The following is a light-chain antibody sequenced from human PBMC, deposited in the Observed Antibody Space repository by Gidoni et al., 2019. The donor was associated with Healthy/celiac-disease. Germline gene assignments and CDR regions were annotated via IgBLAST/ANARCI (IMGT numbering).Light chain of an antibody. J-gene: IGKJ5*01. V-gene: IGKV1-33*01. CDR3: QQYDNLPT. Sequence: LQMTQSPSSLSASVGDRVTITCQASQDISNYVNWYQQKPGKAPKLLLYDATNLETGVPSRFSGSGSGTDFTLTISSLQPEDIATYYCQQYDNLPTFGQGTRLEIK. CDR1: QDISNY. CDR2: DAT.